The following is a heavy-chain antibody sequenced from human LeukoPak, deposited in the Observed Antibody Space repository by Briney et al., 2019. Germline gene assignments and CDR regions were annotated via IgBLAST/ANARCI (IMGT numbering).Heavy chain of an antibody. CDR3: ARGAPPYYYDSSGYFPN. CDR2: IYNSGTT. D-gene: IGHD3-22*01. CDR1: GGSISNYY. J-gene: IGHJ4*02. Sequence: SETLSLTCIVSGGSISNYYWRWVRQPPGKGLEWIGYIYNSGTTNYNPSLKSRVTISEDTAKHQLSLSLSSVTAADTAVYYCARGAPPYYYDSSGYFPNWGQGTLVTVSS. V-gene: IGHV4-59*01.